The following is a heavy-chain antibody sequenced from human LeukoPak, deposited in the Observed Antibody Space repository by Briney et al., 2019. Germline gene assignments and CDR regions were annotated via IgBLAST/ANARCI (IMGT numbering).Heavy chain of an antibody. CDR1: GFTFSSYA. J-gene: IGHJ4*02. D-gene: IGHD6-13*01. CDR3: AKTRPLDSSSWSHGDY. Sequence: GGSLRLSCAASGFTFSSYAMSWVRQAPGKGLEWVSAISGSGDSTYYGDSVKGRFTISGDNSKNTLYLQMNSLRAEDTAVYYCAKTRPLDSSSWSHGDYWGQGTLVTVSS. V-gene: IGHV3-23*01. CDR2: ISGSGDST.